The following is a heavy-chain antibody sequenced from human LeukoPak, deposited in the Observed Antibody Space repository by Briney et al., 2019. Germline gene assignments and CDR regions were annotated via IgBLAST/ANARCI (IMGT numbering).Heavy chain of an antibody. D-gene: IGHD3-10*01. V-gene: IGHV3-21*01. CDR1: GFTFSSYS. CDR3: ARGLSGSMVY. CDR2: ISSSSSYI. Sequence: GGSLRLSCAASGFTFSSYSMNWVRQAPGKGLEWVSSISSSSSYIYYADSVKGRSTISRDNAKNSLYLQMNSLRAEDTAVYYCARGLSGSMVYWGQGTLVTVSS. J-gene: IGHJ4*02.